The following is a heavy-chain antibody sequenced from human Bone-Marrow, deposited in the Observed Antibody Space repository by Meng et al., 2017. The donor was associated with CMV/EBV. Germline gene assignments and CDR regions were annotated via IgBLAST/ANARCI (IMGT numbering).Heavy chain of an antibody. J-gene: IGHJ3*02. CDR3: ARAGGEYCSSTSCEI. Sequence: SVKVSCKASGYTFTGDYMHWVRQAPGQGLEWMGGIIPIFGTANYAQKFQGRVTITTDESTSTAYMELSSLRSEDTAVYYCARAGGEYCSSTSCEIWGQGTMVTVSS. CDR2: IIPIFGTA. D-gene: IGHD2-2*01. CDR1: GYTFTGDY. V-gene: IGHV1-69*05.